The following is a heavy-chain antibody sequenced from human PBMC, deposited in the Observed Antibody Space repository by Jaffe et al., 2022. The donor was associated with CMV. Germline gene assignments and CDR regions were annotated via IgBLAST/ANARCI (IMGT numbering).Heavy chain of an antibody. CDR1: GFTFGDYG. CDR3: TRMRYQPLPGDY. V-gene: IGHV3-49*05. Sequence: EVQLVESGGDLVKPGRSLRLSCTASGFTFGDYGLNWFRQAPGKGLEWVGFIRNKADGGTTEYAASVKGRFTISRDDSISIAYLQMNSLKIEDTAVYYCTRMRYQPLPGDYWGQGTLVTVSS. CDR2: IRNKADGGTT. J-gene: IGHJ4*02. D-gene: IGHD1-1*01.